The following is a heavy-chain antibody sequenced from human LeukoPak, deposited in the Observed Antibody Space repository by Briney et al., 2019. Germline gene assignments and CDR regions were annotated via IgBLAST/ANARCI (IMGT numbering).Heavy chain of an antibody. J-gene: IGHJ4*02. D-gene: IGHD4-23*01. CDR3: ARDYGGSSPFDY. CDR2: ISSSGGAI. CDR1: GFTFSSYE. Sequence: GESMRLSCAASGFTFSSYEMHWVRQAPGKGLEWVSYISSSGGAIYYADSVKGRFTISRDNSKNSLYLQMNSLRAEDTAVYYCARDYGGSSPFDYWGQGILVTVSS. V-gene: IGHV3-48*03.